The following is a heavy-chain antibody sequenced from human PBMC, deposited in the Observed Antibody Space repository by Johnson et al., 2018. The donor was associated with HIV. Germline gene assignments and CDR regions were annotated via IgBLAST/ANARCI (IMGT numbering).Heavy chain of an antibody. V-gene: IGHV3-13*01. J-gene: IGHJ3*02. CDR3: ASSAPGLLPNDAFDI. CDR2: IGTAGDT. D-gene: IGHD2-15*01. Sequence: VQLVESGGGVVQPGRSLRLSCAASGFTFSSYDMHWVRQATGKGLEWVSAIGTAGDTYYPGSVKGRFTISRDNSKNTLYLQMNSLRAGDTAVYYCASSAPGLLPNDAFDIWGQGTMVTVSS. CDR1: GFTFSSYD.